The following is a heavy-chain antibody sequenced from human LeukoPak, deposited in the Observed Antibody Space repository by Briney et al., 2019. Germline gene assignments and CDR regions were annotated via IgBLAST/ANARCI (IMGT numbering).Heavy chain of an antibody. CDR3: ARTEAPAAIRAGSDY. V-gene: IGHV3-23*01. J-gene: IGHJ4*02. CDR2: ISGSGSAT. CDR1: GFTFSSYG. D-gene: IGHD2-2*02. Sequence: GSLRLSCAASGFTFSSYGMSWVRQAPGKGLEWVSTISGSGSATYNAGSVKGRFTTSRDNSNNTLYLQMNSLRAEDTAVYYCARTEAPAAIRAGSDYWGQGTLVTVSS.